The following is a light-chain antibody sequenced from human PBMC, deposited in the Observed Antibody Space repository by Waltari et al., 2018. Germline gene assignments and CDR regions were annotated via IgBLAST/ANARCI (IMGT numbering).Light chain of an antibody. V-gene: IGLV2-8*01. Sequence: QSALTQPPSASGSPGQSLTISCTRISPDVAGYDPVFWYQQHPGKAPKLLSYEVTKRPSGVPDRFSGSKSDNTASLAVSGLQAEDEADYYCSSYAGGSSLMFGGGTKLTVL. CDR2: EVT. CDR1: SPDVAGYDP. J-gene: IGLJ3*02. CDR3: SSYAGGSSLM.